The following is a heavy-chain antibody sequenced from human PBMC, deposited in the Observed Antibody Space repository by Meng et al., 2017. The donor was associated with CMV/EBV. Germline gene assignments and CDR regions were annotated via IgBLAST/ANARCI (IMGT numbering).Heavy chain of an antibody. J-gene: IGHJ4*02. CDR1: GGTFSSYA. CDR2: IIPIFGTA. D-gene: IGHD2-15*01. Sequence: VQLVQAGAGVKKPGSSVKVSCKASGGTFSSYAISWVRQAPGQGLEWMGGIIPIFGTANYAQKFQGRVTITADESTSTAYMELSSLRSEDTAVYYCARARGRVVVVAPFDYWGQGTLVTVSS. CDR3: ARARGRVVVVAPFDY. V-gene: IGHV1-69*12.